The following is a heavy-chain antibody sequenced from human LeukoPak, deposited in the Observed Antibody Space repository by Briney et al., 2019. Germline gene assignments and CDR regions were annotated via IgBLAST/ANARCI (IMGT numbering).Heavy chain of an antibody. Sequence: SETLSLTCTDSGGSISSYYWSWIRQPPGKGLEWIGYIYYSGSTNYNPSLKSRVTISVDTSKNQFSLKLSSVTAADTAVYYCARYNPTSARFDYWGQGTLVTVSS. CDR2: IYYSGST. D-gene: IGHD1-14*01. V-gene: IGHV4-59*01. CDR3: ARYNPTSARFDY. J-gene: IGHJ4*02. CDR1: GGSISSYY.